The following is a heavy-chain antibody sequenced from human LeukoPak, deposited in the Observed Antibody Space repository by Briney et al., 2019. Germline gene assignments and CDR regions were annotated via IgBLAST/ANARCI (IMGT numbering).Heavy chain of an antibody. CDR3: ARDWVEAVAASYNWFDP. V-gene: IGHV4-39*07. Sequence: SETLSLTCTVSGGSISSSSYYWGWIRQPPGKGLEWIGSIYYSGSTYYNPSLKSRVTISVDTSKNQFSLKLSSVTAADTAVYYCARDWVEAVAASYNWFDPWGQGTLVTVSS. CDR1: GGSISSSSYY. D-gene: IGHD6-19*01. CDR2: IYYSGST. J-gene: IGHJ5*02.